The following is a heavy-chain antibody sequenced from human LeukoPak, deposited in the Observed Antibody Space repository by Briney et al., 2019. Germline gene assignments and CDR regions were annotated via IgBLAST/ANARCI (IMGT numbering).Heavy chain of an antibody. J-gene: IGHJ4*02. V-gene: IGHV5-51*01. CDR3: ASCIAAAGSGLDY. Sequence: GESLKISCKGSGYSFTSCWIGCVRQMPGKGLEWMGIIYPGDSDTRYSPSFQGQVTISADKSISTAYLQWSSLKASDTAMYYCASCIAAAGSGLDYWGQGTLVTVSS. CDR1: GYSFTSCW. CDR2: IYPGDSDT. D-gene: IGHD6-13*01.